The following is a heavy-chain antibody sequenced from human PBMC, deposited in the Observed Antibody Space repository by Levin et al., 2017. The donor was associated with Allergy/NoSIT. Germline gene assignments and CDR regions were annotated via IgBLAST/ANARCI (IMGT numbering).Heavy chain of an antibody. D-gene: IGHD6-19*01. CDR1: GYTFTGYH. J-gene: IGHJ2*01. CDR3: ARDPSSSGSYTDRSWYFDF. Sequence: GESLKISCKVSGYTFTGYHLYWVRQAPGQGLEWVGRIDPVSGGTKYAQKFQGRVTMTRDTSISTAYMELSSPRFDDTAVYYCARDPSSSGSYTDRSWYFDFWGRGTLVTVSS. V-gene: IGHV1-2*06. CDR2: IDPVSGGT.